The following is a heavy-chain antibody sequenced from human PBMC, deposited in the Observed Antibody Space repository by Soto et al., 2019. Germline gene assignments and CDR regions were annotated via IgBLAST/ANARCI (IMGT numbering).Heavy chain of an antibody. CDR3: AKEPATAKPEGVDF. D-gene: IGHD1-1*01. Sequence: ASVKVSCKASGYTFSDYYIHWVRQAPGQGLEWMGWINPNSGGTKYAPKFQGGVTMTRDTSITTAYMELSRLRSGDTTVYYCAKEPATAKPEGVDFWGQGTLVTVSS. CDR1: GYTFSDYY. V-gene: IGHV1-2*02. CDR2: INPNSGGT. J-gene: IGHJ4*02.